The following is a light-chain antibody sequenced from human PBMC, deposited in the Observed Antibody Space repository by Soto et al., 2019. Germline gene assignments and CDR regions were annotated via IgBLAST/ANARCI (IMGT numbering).Light chain of an antibody. CDR3: QQYNNWPPWT. J-gene: IGKJ1*01. CDR1: QSVSSN. Sequence: IESTQSPSTLSVSPGERATLSCRASQSVSSNLAWYQQKPGQAPRPIIYGASTRATGIPARFSGSGSGTEFTLTISSLQSEDFAVYYCQQYNNWPPWTFGQGTKV. V-gene: IGKV3-15*01. CDR2: GAS.